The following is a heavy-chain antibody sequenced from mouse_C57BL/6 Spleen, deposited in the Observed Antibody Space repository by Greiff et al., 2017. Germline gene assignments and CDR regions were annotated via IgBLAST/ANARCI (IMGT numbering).Heavy chain of an antibody. V-gene: IGHV1-26*01. D-gene: IGHD1-1*01. Sequence: EVQLQQSGPELVKPGASVKISCKASGYTFTDYYMNWVKQSHGKSLEWIGDINPNNGGTSYNQKFKGKATLTVDKSSSTTYVELRSLTSEDSAVYYCARRCYGTDWYFDVWGTGTTVTVSS. CDR1: GYTFTDYY. J-gene: IGHJ1*03. CDR3: ARRCYGTDWYFDV. CDR2: INPNNGGT.